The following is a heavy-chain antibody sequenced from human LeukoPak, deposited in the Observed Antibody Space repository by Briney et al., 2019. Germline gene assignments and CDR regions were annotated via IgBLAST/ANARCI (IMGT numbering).Heavy chain of an antibody. J-gene: IGHJ6*03. D-gene: IGHD2-15*01. CDR2: ISGSGGST. V-gene: IGHV3-23*01. CDR3: AGGYCSGGSCSLQNYYYYYMDV. Sequence: GRSLRLSCAASGFTFSSYGMSWVRQAPGKGLEWVSVISGSGGSTYYADSVKGRFTLSRDNSKNTLYLQMNSLRAEDTAVYYCAGGYCSGGSCSLQNYYYYYMDVWGKGTTVTISS. CDR1: GFTFSSYG.